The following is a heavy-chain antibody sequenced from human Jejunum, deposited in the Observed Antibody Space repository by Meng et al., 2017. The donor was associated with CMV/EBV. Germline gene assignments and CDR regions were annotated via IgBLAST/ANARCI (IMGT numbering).Heavy chain of an antibody. V-gene: IGHV4-4*02. CDR3: ARSRSSTQYLDF. J-gene: IGHJ4*02. Sequence: VSGGSGSGSHWWSWVRQPPGRGLEWIGEIYANGNTNYIPSLRGRVTISLDKSNNQFSLRLSSVTAADTAVYYCARSRSSTQYLDFWGQGVRVTVSS. D-gene: IGHD6-13*01. CDR1: GGSGSGSHW. CDR2: IYANGNT.